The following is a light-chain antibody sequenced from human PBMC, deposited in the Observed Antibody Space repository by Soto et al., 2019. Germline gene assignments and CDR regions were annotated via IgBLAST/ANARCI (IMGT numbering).Light chain of an antibody. CDR1: NSNIGTYT. J-gene: IGLJ3*02. Sequence: QSVLTQPPSASGTPGQRVIISCSGSNSNIGTYTVNWYQQPPGTAPKLLIYTDYQRPSGVPDRFSGSKSGTSASLAISGLQSEDEADYYCASWDDSLSGGVFGGGTKVTVL. CDR3: ASWDDSLSGGV. V-gene: IGLV1-44*01. CDR2: TDY.